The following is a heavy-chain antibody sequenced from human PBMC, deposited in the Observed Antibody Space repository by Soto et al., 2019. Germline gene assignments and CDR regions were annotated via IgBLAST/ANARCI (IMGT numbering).Heavy chain of an antibody. CDR1: GFIFNNFA. CDR3: AKSWELGI. D-gene: IGHD1-26*01. J-gene: IGHJ4*01. CDR2: ISSSGVNT. V-gene: IGHV3-23*01. Sequence: GESLKISCEASGFIFNNFAMNWVRQAPGKGLEWVSAISSSGVNTYYTDSVKGRFTISRDNSKNAVFLQMNSLRADDTAVYYCAKSWELGIWGHGTQVPVSS.